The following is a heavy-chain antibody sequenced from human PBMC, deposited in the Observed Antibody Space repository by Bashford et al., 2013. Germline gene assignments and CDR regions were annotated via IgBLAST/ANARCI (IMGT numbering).Heavy chain of an antibody. CDR1: GDSVSSNSAA. V-gene: IGHV6-1*01. CDR2: TYYRSKWYN. D-gene: IGHD5-12*01. Sequence: QTLSLTCAISGDSVSSNSAAWNWIRQSPSRGLEWLGRTYYRSKWYNDYAVSVKSRITINPDTSKNQFSLQLNSVTPEDTAVYYCARDPEVAIGLSFDYWGQGTLVTVSS. J-gene: IGHJ4*02. CDR3: ARDPEVAIGLSFDY.